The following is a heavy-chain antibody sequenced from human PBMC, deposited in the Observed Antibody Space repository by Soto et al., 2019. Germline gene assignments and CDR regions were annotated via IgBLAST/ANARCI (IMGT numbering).Heavy chain of an antibody. CDR3: AREEIAVAGTDY. V-gene: IGHV4-30-4*01. J-gene: IGHJ4*02. Sequence: SETLSLTCTVSCGSISSGDYYWSWIRQPPGKGLEWIGYIYYSGSTYYNPSLKSRVTISVDTSKNQFSLKLSSVTAADTAVYYCAREEIAVAGTDYWGQGTLVTVSS. CDR2: IYYSGST. D-gene: IGHD6-19*01. CDR1: CGSISSGDYY.